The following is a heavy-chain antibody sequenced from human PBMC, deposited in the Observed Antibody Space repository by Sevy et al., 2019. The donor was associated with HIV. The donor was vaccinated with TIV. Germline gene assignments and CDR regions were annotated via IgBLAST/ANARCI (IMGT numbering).Heavy chain of an antibody. D-gene: IGHD3-3*02. CDR1: GASITDYY. J-gene: IGHJ5*02. CDR3: ARDHLSQGLDH. Sequence: SETLSLTCTVSGASITDYYWSWVRQPPGKGLEWIGNFYHSGSTNYNPSPKSRITMSVDTSKNHFFLRLTSVTAADTAVYYCARDHLSQGLDHWGQGTLVTVSS. V-gene: IGHV4-59*12. CDR2: FYHSGST.